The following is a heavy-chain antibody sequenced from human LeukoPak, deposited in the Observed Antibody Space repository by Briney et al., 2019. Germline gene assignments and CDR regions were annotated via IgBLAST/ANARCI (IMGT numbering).Heavy chain of an antibody. V-gene: IGHV3-21*01. D-gene: IGHD2-15*01. CDR2: ISSSSSYI. Sequence: GGSLRLSCAASGFTFSNYSMNWVRQAPGKGLEWVSSISSSSSYIYCADSVKGRFTISRDNAKNSLYLQMNSLRAEDTAVYYCARDGGYDYMDVWGKGTTVTVSS. J-gene: IGHJ6*03. CDR1: GFTFSNYS. CDR3: ARDGGYDYMDV.